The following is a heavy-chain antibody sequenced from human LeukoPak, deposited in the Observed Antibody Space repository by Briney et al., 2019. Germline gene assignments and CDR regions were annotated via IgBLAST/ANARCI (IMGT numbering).Heavy chain of an antibody. V-gene: IGHV4-38-2*02. Sequence: SETLSLTCTVSGYSISSGYYWGWIRQPPGKGLEWIGSIYHSGSTYYNPSLKSRVTISVDTSKNQFSLKLSSVTAADTAVYYCARHLPRGYTPTGYFDYWGQGTLVTVSS. CDR1: GYSISSGYY. CDR3: ARHLPRGYTPTGYFDY. CDR2: IYHSGST. D-gene: IGHD5-12*01. J-gene: IGHJ4*02.